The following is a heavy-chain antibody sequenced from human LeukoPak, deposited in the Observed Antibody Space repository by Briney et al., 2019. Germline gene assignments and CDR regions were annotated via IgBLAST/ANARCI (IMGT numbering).Heavy chain of an antibody. J-gene: IGHJ4*02. V-gene: IGHV3-30*02. CDR1: GFTFSSYG. Sequence: PGGSLRLSCAASGFTFSSYGMHWVRQAPGKGLEWVAFIRYDGSNKYYADSVKGRFTISRDNSKNTLYLQMNSLRAEDTAVYYCAKVKGDIVATDRNYFDYWGQGTLVTVSS. D-gene: IGHD5-12*01. CDR3: AKVKGDIVATDRNYFDY. CDR2: IRYDGSNK.